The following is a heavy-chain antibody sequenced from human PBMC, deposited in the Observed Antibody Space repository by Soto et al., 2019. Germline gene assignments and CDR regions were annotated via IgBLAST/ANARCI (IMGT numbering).Heavy chain of an antibody. CDR3: NSGSEYDFWSGYL. D-gene: IGHD3-3*01. J-gene: IGHJ1*01. CDR2: IVPMFGTS. V-gene: IGHV1-69*06. CDR1: GGTSTRYA. Sequence: QERLVQSGAEVRKPGSSVKVSCKVTGGTSTRYAINWVRQAPGQGLEGMGGIVPMFGTSKYAQKFQGRVTITADTATNIAYMELRSLRSEDTVVYYCNSGSEYDFWSGYLWCQGTLVSVSS.